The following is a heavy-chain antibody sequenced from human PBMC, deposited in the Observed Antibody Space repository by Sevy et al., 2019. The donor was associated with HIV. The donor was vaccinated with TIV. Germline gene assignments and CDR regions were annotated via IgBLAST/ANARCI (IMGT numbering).Heavy chain of an antibody. V-gene: IGHV3-9*01. CDR2: ISWNSGSI. CDR3: ARDLGSSWYDVDCYFDL. CDR1: GFTFDDYA. D-gene: IGHD6-13*01. Sequence: GGSLRLSCAVSGFTFDDYAMHWVRQAPGKGLEWVSSISWNSGSIDYADSVKGRFSISRDDAKNSLYLQMNSLRPEDTALYYCARDLGSSWYDVDCYFDLWGRGTLVTVSS. J-gene: IGHJ2*01.